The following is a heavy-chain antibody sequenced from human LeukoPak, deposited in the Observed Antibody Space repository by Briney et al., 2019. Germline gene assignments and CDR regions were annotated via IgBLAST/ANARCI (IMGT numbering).Heavy chain of an antibody. Sequence: TGGSLRLSCAVSGFPVSSNFMSWVRQAPGKGLQSVSIMFSGGTTDYADSVRGRFSISRDSSQNTVSLQMNSLRVEDTAVYYCARGAGSGWPLDKWAQGTLVTVSS. V-gene: IGHV3-53*01. CDR3: ARGAGSGWPLDK. D-gene: IGHD6-19*01. J-gene: IGHJ4*02. CDR2: MFSGGTT. CDR1: GFPVSSNF.